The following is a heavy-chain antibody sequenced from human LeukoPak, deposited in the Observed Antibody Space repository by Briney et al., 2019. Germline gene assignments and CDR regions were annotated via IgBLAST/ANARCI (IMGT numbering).Heavy chain of an antibody. D-gene: IGHD3-3*01. J-gene: IGHJ3*02. Sequence: SETLSLTCTVSGGSISSYYWSWIRQPAGKGLEWIGRIYTSGSTNYNPSLKSRVTMSVDTSKNQFSLKLSSVTAADTAVYYCAREINYDFWRDTPNDAFDIWGQGTMVTVSS. CDR3: AREINYDFWRDTPNDAFDI. CDR1: GGSISSYY. V-gene: IGHV4-4*07. CDR2: IYTSGST.